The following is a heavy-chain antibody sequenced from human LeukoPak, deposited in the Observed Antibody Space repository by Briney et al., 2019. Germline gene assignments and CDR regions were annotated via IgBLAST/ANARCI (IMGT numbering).Heavy chain of an antibody. V-gene: IGHV3-53*01. CDR3: ARRAGAYSHPYDY. CDR2: IYSDNT. CDR1: GFTVSSNS. D-gene: IGHD4/OR15-4a*01. J-gene: IGHJ4*02. Sequence: GGSLRLSCTASGFTVSSNSMSWVRQAPGKGLEWVSFIYSDNTHYSDSVKGRFTISRDNSKKTLYLQMNSLRAEDTAVYYCARRAGAYSHPYDYWGQGTLVTVSS.